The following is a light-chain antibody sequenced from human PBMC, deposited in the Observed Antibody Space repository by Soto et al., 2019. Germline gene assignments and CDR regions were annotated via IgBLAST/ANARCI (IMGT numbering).Light chain of an antibody. CDR2: GAS. CDR3: QQYNDWSPIT. Sequence: EIVLTQSPGTLSLSPGEVATLSCSASQRVSNNYLAWYQQKPGQAPRLLIYGASNRATGIPDRFSGSGSGTDFTLTISRVEPEDFAVYYCQQYNDWSPITFGPGTRLEIK. CDR1: QRVSNNY. V-gene: IGKV3-20*01. J-gene: IGKJ5*01.